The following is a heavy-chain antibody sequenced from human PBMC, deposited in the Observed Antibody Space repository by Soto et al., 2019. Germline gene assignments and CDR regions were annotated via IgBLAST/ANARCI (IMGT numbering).Heavy chain of an antibody. Sequence: QVQLVQSGAEVKTPGSSLKVSCTVSGSRFSNYVISWVRQAPGHGLEWLGRIIPIFNSTQYAQKFQGRVTITADKSTNTAALDLSSLLSDDTAVYYCAREGRGKKAGYNGLVSLGYWGQGTLVTVSS. V-gene: IGHV1-69*06. J-gene: IGHJ4*02. D-gene: IGHD2-2*02. CDR1: GSRFSNYV. CDR2: IIPIFNST. CDR3: AREGRGKKAGYNGLVSLGY.